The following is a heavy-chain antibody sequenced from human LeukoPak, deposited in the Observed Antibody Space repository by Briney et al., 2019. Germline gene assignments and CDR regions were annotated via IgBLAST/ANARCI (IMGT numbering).Heavy chain of an antibody. J-gene: IGHJ3*02. V-gene: IGHV4-4*07. D-gene: IGHD3-9*01. CDR1: GGSISSYY. CDR2: IYTSGST. CDR3: ARSPGFLEWLSPDTYYDILTGSDSAFDI. Sequence: SETLSLTCTVSGGSISSYYWSWIRQPAGKGLEWIGRIYTSGSTNYNPSLKSRVTMSVDTSKNQFSLKLSSVTAADTAVYYCARSPGFLEWLSPDTYYDILTGSDSAFDIWGQGTMVTVSS.